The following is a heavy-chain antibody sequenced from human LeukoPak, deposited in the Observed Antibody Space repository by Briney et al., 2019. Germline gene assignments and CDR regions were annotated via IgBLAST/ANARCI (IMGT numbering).Heavy chain of an antibody. CDR1: GFTVSSSY. CDR3: ARDLGPRTNIVGLTPRRAFDI. J-gene: IGHJ3*02. D-gene: IGHD1-26*01. V-gene: IGHV3-53*01. Sequence: GGSLRLSCAASGFTVSSSYMSWVRQAPGKGLEWVSVFYSGGKTYYTDSVKGRFTISRDNSKNTLYLQMNSLRAEDTAVYYCARDLGPRTNIVGLTPRRAFDIWGQGTMVTVSS. CDR2: FYSGGKT.